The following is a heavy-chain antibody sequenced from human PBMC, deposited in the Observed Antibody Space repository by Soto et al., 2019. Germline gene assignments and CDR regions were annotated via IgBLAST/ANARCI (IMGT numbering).Heavy chain of an antibody. D-gene: IGHD5-12*01. V-gene: IGHV1-69*01. Sequence: QVQLVQSGAEVKQPGSSVKVSCPASGVTFSSFAISWVRQAPGQGLEWMGGIIPIFRTPNYAQNFKGRVTITADESTSSVYMELSRLRSEDTAVYYCARSTGSGFRPGTHRFNWFDPWGQGTLVTVSS. CDR2: IIPIFRTP. J-gene: IGHJ5*02. CDR3: ARSTGSGFRPGTHRFNWFDP. CDR1: GVTFSSFA.